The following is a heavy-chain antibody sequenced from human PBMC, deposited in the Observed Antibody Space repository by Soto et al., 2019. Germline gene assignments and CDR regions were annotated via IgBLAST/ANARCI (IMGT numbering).Heavy chain of an antibody. Sequence: PGGSLRLSCAASGFTFSSYWMHWVRQAPGKGLVWVSRINPDGSITTYADSVKGRFTISRDNAKNTLYLQMNSLRGDDTAVYYCARVPTGRYGVWNSWGQGTLVTVS. D-gene: IGHD3-16*01. CDR1: GFTFSSYW. J-gene: IGHJ4*02. V-gene: IGHV3-74*03. CDR2: INPDGSIT. CDR3: ARVPTGRYGVWNS.